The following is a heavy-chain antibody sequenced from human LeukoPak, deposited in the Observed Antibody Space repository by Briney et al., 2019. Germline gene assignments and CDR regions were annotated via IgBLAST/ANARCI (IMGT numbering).Heavy chain of an antibody. CDR1: GFTFSTYW. CDR3: ARDLGKIGGNSSPFDY. V-gene: IGHV3-7*01. CDR2: IKQDGSEK. Sequence: PGGSLRLSCAASGFTFSTYWMSWVRQAPGKGLEWVANIKQDGSEKYFVDSVKGRFTISRDNAKNSLYLQMNSLRAEDTAVYYCARDLGKIGGNSSPFDYWGQGTLVTVSS. J-gene: IGHJ4*02. D-gene: IGHD4-23*01.